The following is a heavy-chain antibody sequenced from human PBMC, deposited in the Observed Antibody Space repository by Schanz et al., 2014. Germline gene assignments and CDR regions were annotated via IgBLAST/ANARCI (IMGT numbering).Heavy chain of an antibody. Sequence: QVQLVESGGGVVQPGRSLRLSCAASGFTFSAYGMHWVRQAPGKGLEWMAVIWFDGNNKFYADSVKGRFTISRDNAKNSLSLQIDRLRDEDTAVYYCARRYSWRYCFDYWGQGTLVAVSS. D-gene: IGHD5-18*01. CDR3: ARRYSWRYCFDY. CDR2: IWFDGNNK. V-gene: IGHV3-33*01. J-gene: IGHJ4*02. CDR1: GFTFSAYG.